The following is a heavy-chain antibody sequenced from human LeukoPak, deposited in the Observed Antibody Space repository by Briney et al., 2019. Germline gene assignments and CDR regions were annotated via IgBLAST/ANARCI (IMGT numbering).Heavy chain of an antibody. V-gene: IGHV1-46*01. J-gene: IGHJ4*02. CDR3: AREGTIFGVVMFFDY. Sequence: ASVKVSCKASGYTFTSYYMHWVRQAPGQGLEWMGIINPSGGSTSYAQKFKGRVTMTRDTSTSTVYMELSSLRSEDTAVYYCAREGTIFGVVMFFDYWGQGTLVTVSS. CDR1: GYTFTSYY. D-gene: IGHD3-3*01. CDR2: INPSGGST.